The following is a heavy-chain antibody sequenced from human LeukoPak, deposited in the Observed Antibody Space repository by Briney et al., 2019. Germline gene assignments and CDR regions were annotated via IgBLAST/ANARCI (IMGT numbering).Heavy chain of an antibody. J-gene: IGHJ4*02. D-gene: IGHD6-13*01. CDR1: GGSFSGYY. CDR2: INHSGST. V-gene: IGHV4-34*01. Sequence: PSETLSLTCAVYGGSFSGYYWSWIRQPPGKGLEWIGEINHSGSTNYNPSLKSRVTISVDTSKNQFSLKLSSVTAADTAVYYCARTPGAAAGTGFDYWGQGTLSPSPQ. CDR3: ARTPGAAAGTGFDY.